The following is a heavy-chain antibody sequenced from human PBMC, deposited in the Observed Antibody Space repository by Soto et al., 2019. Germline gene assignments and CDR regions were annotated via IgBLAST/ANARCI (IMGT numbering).Heavy chain of an antibody. V-gene: IGHV1-69*05. CDR2: TIPMFGTT. CDR1: GGTFNSYA. D-gene: IGHD3-22*01. CDR3: TRCGIRYHSIGYSLGIDGMDV. J-gene: IGHJ6*02. Sequence: QVQLVQSGAEVKKPESSVRVSCKASGGTFNSYAITWVRQAPGQGLEWMGGTIPMFGTTNYAEKFQGRVTXSXAXSXXTAYMEPSSLRSEDTAVYYCTRCGIRYHSIGYSLGIDGMDVWGQGTTVIVSS.